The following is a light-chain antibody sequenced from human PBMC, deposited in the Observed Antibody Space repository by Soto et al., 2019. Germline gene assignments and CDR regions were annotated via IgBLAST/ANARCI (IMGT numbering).Light chain of an antibody. J-gene: IGKJ2*01. V-gene: IGKV1-8*01. CDR2: AAS. Sequence: AIRMTQSPSSFSASTGDKVTTICRPSQGISSFLAWYQQKPGKAPNLLIYAASTLQSGVPSRFSGSGSGTDFTLTINCLQSEDFATYYCQQYYSYPHTFGQGTKLEIK. CDR1: QGISSF. CDR3: QQYYSYPHT.